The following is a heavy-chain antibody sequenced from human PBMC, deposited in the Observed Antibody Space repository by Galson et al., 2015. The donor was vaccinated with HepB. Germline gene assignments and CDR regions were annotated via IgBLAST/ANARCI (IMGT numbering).Heavy chain of an antibody. D-gene: IGHD2/OR15-2a*01. CDR2: INPNSGGP. CDR3: ARDLYLNSLSY. Sequence: SVKVSCKASGYTFVAYYIHWVRQAPGQGLEWMGWINPNSGGPNYAQKFRGRVTMTRDTSISTVYMELSRLGSDDTAVYYCARDLYLNSLSYWGQGTLVTVSS. V-gene: IGHV1-2*02. CDR1: GYTFVAYY. J-gene: IGHJ1*01.